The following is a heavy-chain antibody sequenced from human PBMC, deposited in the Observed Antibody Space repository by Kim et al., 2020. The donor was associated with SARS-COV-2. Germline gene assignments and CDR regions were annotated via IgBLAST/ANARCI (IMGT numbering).Heavy chain of an antibody. Sequence: SETLSLTCAVYGGSFSGYYWSWIRQPPGKGLEWIGEINHSGSTNYNPSLKSRVTISVDTSKNQFSLKLSSVTAADTAVYYCARGRRTGSLYYYYYYGMDVWGQGTTVTVSS. V-gene: IGHV4-34*01. CDR1: GGSFSGYY. CDR3: ARGRRTGSLYYYYYYGMDV. J-gene: IGHJ6*02. CDR2: INHSGST.